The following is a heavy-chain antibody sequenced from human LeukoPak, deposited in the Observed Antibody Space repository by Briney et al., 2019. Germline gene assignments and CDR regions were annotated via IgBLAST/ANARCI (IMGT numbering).Heavy chain of an antibody. V-gene: IGHV3-7*03. CDR3: ARRNAMDV. Sequence: PGGSLRLSCEASGFTFSSYAMTWVRQAPGKGLEWVANINRDGSERYYVDSVKGRFTISRDDAKSSLYLQMSSLRAEDTAVYYCARRNAMDVWGQGTTVIVFS. CDR2: INRDGSER. CDR1: GFTFSSYA. J-gene: IGHJ6*02.